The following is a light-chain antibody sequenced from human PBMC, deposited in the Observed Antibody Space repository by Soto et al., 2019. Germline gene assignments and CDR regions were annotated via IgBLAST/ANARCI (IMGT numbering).Light chain of an antibody. Sequence: EIVMTQSPATLSVSPGERATLSCRASQSVSSKLVWYQQKPGQAPKLLLYAASTRATDIPVRFSGSGSGTEFTLTISSLQSEDFAVYYCLHYKNWPYTFGQGTKLEIK. CDR1: QSVSSK. V-gene: IGKV3-15*01. CDR3: LHYKNWPYT. CDR2: AAS. J-gene: IGKJ2*01.